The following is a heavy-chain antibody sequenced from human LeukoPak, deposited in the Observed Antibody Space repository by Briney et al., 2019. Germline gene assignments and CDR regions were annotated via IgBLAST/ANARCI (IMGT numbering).Heavy chain of an antibody. V-gene: IGHV4-34*01. Sequence: SETLSLTCAVYGGSFSGYYWSWIRQPPGKGLEGIGEVNHSGSTKYSPSLKSRVTISVDTSKNQFSLKLSSVTAADTAVYYCARRVGRWFGERAYYYNYMDVWGKGTTVTISS. CDR3: ARRVGRWFGERAYYYNYMDV. CDR2: VNHSGST. CDR1: GGSFSGYY. J-gene: IGHJ6*03. D-gene: IGHD3-10*01.